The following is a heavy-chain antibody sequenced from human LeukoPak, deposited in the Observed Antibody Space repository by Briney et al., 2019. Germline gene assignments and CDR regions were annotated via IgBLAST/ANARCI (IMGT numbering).Heavy chain of an antibody. Sequence: ASVKVSCKASGYTFTSYFMHWVRQAPGQGPEWMGLINPSGGSTNYAQKLQGRVAMTTDTSTSTAYMELRSLRSDDTAVYYCAMAQYSSGWYLFDYWGQGTLVTVSS. CDR1: GYTFTSYF. D-gene: IGHD6-19*01. CDR2: INPSGGST. J-gene: IGHJ4*02. V-gene: IGHV1-46*01. CDR3: AMAQYSSGWYLFDY.